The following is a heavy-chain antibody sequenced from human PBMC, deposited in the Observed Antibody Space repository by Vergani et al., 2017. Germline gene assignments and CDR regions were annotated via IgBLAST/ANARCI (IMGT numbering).Heavy chain of an antibody. CDR2: ISAYNGNT. CDR3: AGVSMIFGVVPDAFDI. Sequence: QVQLVQSGAEVKKPGASVKVSCKASGYTFTSYGISWVRQAPGQGLEWMGWISAYNGNTNYAQKLQGRVTMTTDTSTSTAYMELRSLRSDDTAVYYCAGVSMIFGVVPDAFDIWGQGTMVTVSS. CDR1: GYTFTSYG. V-gene: IGHV1-18*01. J-gene: IGHJ3*02. D-gene: IGHD3-3*01.